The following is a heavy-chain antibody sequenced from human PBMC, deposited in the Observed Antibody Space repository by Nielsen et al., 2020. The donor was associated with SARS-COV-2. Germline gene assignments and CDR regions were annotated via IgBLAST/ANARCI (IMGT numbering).Heavy chain of an antibody. J-gene: IGHJ3*01. CDR2: ISSSSSTI. CDR3: AAQSLL. V-gene: IGHV3-48*02. CDR1: GFTFSSYS. Sequence: GESLKISCAASGFTFSSYSMNWVRQAPGKGLEWVSYISSSSSTIYYADSVKGRFTISRDNAKNSLYLQMNSLRDEDTAVYYCAAQSLLWGQGTMVTVSS.